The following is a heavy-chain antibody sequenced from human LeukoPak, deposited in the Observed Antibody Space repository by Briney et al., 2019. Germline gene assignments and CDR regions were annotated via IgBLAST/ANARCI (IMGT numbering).Heavy chain of an antibody. D-gene: IGHD1-1*01. CDR3: ARHAVEAASRWFDP. CDR2: INHSGST. Sequence: SETLSLTCAVYGGSFSGYYWSWIRQPPGKGLEWIGEINHSGSTNCNPSLKSRVTISVDTSKNQFSLKLSSVTAADTAVYYCARHAVEAASRWFDPWGQGTLVTVSS. J-gene: IGHJ5*02. CDR1: GGSFSGYY. V-gene: IGHV4-34*01.